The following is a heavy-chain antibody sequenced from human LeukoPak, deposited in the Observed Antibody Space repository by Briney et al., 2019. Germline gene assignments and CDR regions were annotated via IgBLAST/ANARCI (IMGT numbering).Heavy chain of an antibody. CDR3: ARHARSGSSYYQYFDY. D-gene: IGHD3-22*01. J-gene: IGHJ4*02. V-gene: IGHV4-59*08. Sequence: SETLSLTCTVSGGSISSYFWSWIRQPPGKGLEWIGYIYYGGSANYNPSVKSRVTISVDTSKNQFSLKLSSVTAADTAVYYCARHARSGSSYYQYFDYWGQGTLVTVSS. CDR2: IYYGGSA. CDR1: GGSISSYF.